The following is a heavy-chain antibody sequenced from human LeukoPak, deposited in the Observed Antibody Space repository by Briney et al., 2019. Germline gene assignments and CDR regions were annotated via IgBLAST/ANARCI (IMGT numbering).Heavy chain of an antibody. CDR3: AKEDLNWGSSL. D-gene: IGHD7-27*01. J-gene: IGHJ4*02. Sequence: GRSLRLSCAASGFTFDDYAMHWVRQAPGNGLEWVSGISWNSGSIGYADSVKGRLTISRDNAKNSLYLQMNSLRAEDTALYYCAKEDLNWGSSLWGQGTLVTVSS. CDR2: ISWNSGSI. V-gene: IGHV3-9*01. CDR1: GFTFDDYA.